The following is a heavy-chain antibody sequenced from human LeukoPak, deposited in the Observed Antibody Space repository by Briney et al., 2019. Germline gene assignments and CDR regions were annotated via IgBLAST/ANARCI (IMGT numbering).Heavy chain of an antibody. Sequence: PGGSLRLSCAASGFTFSSYGMYWVRQAPGKGLEWVAVISYDGSNKYYADSVKGRITISRDNSKNTLYLQMNSLRAEDTAVYYCARSGTYCSSTSCYAGYWGQGTLVPVSS. V-gene: IGHV3-30*03. CDR2: ISYDGSNK. J-gene: IGHJ4*02. D-gene: IGHD2-2*01. CDR3: ARSGTYCSSTSCYAGY. CDR1: GFTFSSYG.